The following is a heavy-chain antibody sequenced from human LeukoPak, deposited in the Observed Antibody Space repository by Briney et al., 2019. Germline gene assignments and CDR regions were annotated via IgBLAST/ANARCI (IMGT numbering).Heavy chain of an antibody. D-gene: IGHD6-25*01. CDR1: GGSFSGYY. Sequence: KTSETLSLTCAVYGGSFSGYYWSWIRQPPGKGLEWIGEINHSGGTNYNPSLKSRVTISVDTSKNQFSLKLSSVTAADTAVYYCARRASIAAPRRAFDIWGQGTMVTVSS. V-gene: IGHV4-34*01. CDR3: ARRASIAAPRRAFDI. J-gene: IGHJ3*02. CDR2: INHSGGT.